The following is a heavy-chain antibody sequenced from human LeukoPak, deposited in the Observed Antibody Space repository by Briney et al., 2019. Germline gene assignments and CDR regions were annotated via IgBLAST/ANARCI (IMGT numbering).Heavy chain of an antibody. Sequence: ASVEVSCKASGYTFTNYALSWVRQAPGQGLEWMGWISAYNGNTNYAQKFQGRVTMTTDTSTSTAYLELRSLRSDDTAVYYCAGDRVAGAFYFDYWGQGTLVTVSS. CDR2: ISAYNGNT. J-gene: IGHJ4*02. CDR1: GYTFTNYA. V-gene: IGHV1-18*04. D-gene: IGHD6-19*01. CDR3: AGDRVAGAFYFDY.